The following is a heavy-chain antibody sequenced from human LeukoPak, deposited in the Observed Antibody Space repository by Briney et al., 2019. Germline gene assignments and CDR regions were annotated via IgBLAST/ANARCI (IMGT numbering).Heavy chain of an antibody. V-gene: IGHV4-39*07. D-gene: IGHD3-3*01. J-gene: IGHJ5*02. Sequence: SETLSLTCTVSGGSISSSSYYWGWIRQPPGKGLEWIGSIYYTGSTYYNPSLKSRVTISVDTSKNQFSLKLSSVTAADTAVYYCAREAANIRFLEWLGWFDPWGQGTLVTVSS. CDR3: AREAANIRFLEWLGWFDP. CDR2: IYYTGST. CDR1: GGSISSSSYY.